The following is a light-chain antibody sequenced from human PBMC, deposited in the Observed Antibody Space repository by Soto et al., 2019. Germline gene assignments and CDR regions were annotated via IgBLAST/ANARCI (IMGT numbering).Light chain of an antibody. CDR1: QSVTTN. V-gene: IGKV3-15*01. CDR3: QEYDNWPLWT. Sequence: EVVMTQSPATLSVSPGERVTFSCRASQSVTTNLAWYQHKPGQSPRLLISDASTGASGIPPRFSGSGSGTEFTLTINSLQSEDFALYYCQEYDNWPLWTFGQGTKVDIK. J-gene: IGKJ1*01. CDR2: DAS.